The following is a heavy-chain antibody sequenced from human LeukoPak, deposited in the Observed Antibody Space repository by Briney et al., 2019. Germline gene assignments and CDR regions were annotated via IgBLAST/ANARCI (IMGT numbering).Heavy chain of an antibody. J-gene: IGHJ4*02. V-gene: IGHV3-73*01. Sequence: GGSLRLSCAASGFTFSGSVIHGVRHPCGGGREGVGRITSKANNFARPYAASVKGRFTISRDDSNNTVHLQMNSLKTEDTAVYWCTRRTGSGSYYFDYWGQGTLVTVSS. CDR2: ITSKANNFAR. D-gene: IGHD3-10*01. CDR1: GFTFSGSV. CDR3: TRRTGSGSYYFDY.